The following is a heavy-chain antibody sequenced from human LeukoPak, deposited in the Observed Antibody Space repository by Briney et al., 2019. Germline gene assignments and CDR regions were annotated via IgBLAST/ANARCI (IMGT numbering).Heavy chain of an antibody. CDR3: ASLVVNRRYYYYMDV. CDR1: GYSIRNGYY. CDR2: INHSGST. V-gene: IGHV4-38-2*02. J-gene: IGHJ6*03. Sequence: SETLSLTCTVSGYSIRNGYYWGWIRQPPGKGLEWIGEINHSGSTNYNPSLKSRVTISVDTSKNQFSLKLSSVTAADTSVDYFASLVVNRRYYYYMDVWGKGTTVTVSS. D-gene: IGHD2-8*02.